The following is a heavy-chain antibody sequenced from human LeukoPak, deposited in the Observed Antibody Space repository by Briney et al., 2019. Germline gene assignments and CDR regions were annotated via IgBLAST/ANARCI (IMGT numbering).Heavy chain of an antibody. CDR3: ARGSSTAVVILDPYYFDS. J-gene: IGHJ4*02. CDR1: GYDFTSYY. CDR2: ISPSSGST. Sequence: ASVKVPCKASGYDFTSYYMHWLRQAPGQGLEWMAIISPSSGSTSFAQKFQGRLSMTRDTSTSTVYMELRSLRSEDTAVYYCARGSSTAVVILDPYYFDSWGQGTLVTVSS. V-gene: IGHV1-46*01. D-gene: IGHD3-22*01.